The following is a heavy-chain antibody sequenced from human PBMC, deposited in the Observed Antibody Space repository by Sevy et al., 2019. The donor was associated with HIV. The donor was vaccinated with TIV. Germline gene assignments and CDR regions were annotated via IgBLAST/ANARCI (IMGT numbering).Heavy chain of an antibody. V-gene: IGHV5-51*01. Sequence: GESLKISCQGSGYYFPMYWIGWVRQVPGKGLEWMWIVHPGDSDTKYSPSFQGQVTISADRSVNTAYLRWSSLKASDTAIYYCVRRKAASDSLHFDYWGQGTLVTVSS. CDR3: VRRKAASDSLHFDY. CDR2: VHPGDSDT. J-gene: IGHJ4*02. D-gene: IGHD6-13*01. CDR1: GYYFPMYW.